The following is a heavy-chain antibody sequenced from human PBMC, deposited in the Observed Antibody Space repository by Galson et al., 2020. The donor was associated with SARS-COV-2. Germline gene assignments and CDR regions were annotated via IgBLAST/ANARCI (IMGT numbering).Heavy chain of an antibody. Sequence: GGSLRLSCAASGFTFSNCPMSWVRQAPGQGLEWVSEIRGSGDTTYYADSVKGRFTIYRDTSKNTLYLQMNSLRAEDTATYYCAKEVHMTGRTDEYFQHWGQGTLVTVSS. J-gene: IGHJ1*01. D-gene: IGHD3-9*01. CDR2: IRGSGDTT. V-gene: IGHV3-23*01. CDR1: GFTFSNCP. CDR3: AKEVHMTGRTDEYFQH.